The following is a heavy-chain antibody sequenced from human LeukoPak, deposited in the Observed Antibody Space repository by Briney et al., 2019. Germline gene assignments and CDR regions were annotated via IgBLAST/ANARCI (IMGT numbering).Heavy chain of an antibody. Sequence: RSGRSLRLSCAASGFTFDDYAMHWVRQAPGKGLEWVSGISWNSGSIGYADSVKGRFTISGDNAKNSLYLQMNSLRAEDMALYYCATFTAAEDYWGQGTLVTVSS. CDR2: ISWNSGSI. CDR1: GFTFDDYA. CDR3: ATFTAAEDY. V-gene: IGHV3-9*03. D-gene: IGHD6-13*01. J-gene: IGHJ4*02.